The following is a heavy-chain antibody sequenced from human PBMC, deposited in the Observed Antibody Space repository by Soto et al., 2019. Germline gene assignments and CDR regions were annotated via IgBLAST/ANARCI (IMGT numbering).Heavy chain of an antibody. Sequence: GSGPTLVNPTETLTLTCTVSGFSLSNARMGVSWIRQPPGKALEWLAHIFSNDEKSYSTSLKSRLTISKDTSKSQVVLTMTNMDPVDTATYYCARTRAVAGTLGYFDYWRQGTLVTVSS. V-gene: IGHV2-26*01. CDR2: IFSNDEK. D-gene: IGHD6-19*01. J-gene: IGHJ4*02. CDR1: GFSLSNARMG. CDR3: ARTRAVAGTLGYFDY.